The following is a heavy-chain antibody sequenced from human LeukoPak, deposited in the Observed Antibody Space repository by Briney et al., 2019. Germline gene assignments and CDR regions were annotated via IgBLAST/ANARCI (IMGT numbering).Heavy chain of an antibody. CDR3: ARDHRETYFDSTGYFDY. CDR1: GGSFSGYY. V-gene: IGHV4-34*01. CDR2: INHSGST. D-gene: IGHD3-22*01. Sequence: SETLSLTCAVYGGSFSGYYWSWIRQPPGKGLEWIGEINHSGSTNYNPSLKSRVTISVDTSKNQFSLKLIYVAAADTAVYYCARDHRETYFDSTGYFDYWGQGTLVTVSS. J-gene: IGHJ4*02.